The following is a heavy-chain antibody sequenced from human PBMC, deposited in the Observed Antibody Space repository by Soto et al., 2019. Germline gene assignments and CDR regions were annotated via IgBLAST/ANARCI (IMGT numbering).Heavy chain of an antibody. CDR3: ARDLGFGELLS. J-gene: IGHJ5*02. CDR2: IYYTGST. D-gene: IGHD3-10*01. V-gene: IGHV4-31*03. CDR1: GGSISSGGYY. Sequence: QVQLQESGPGLVKPSQTLSLTCTVSGGSISSGGYYWSWIRQRPGKGLEWIGYIYYTGSTYYNPTLRSRVTLSVDTSKNQFSLKLSSVTAADTAVYYCARDLGFGELLSWGQGTLVTVSS.